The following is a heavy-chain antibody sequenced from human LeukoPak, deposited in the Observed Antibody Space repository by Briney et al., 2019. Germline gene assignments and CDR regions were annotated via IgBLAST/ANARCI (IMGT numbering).Heavy chain of an antibody. Sequence: SETLSLTCTVSGGSISGYFWSWLRQPPGKGLEWIAYIHYSGSTNYNPSLKSRLTISADTSKNQFSLRLSSVTAADTALYYCARHRDGDTYPLDSWGQGTLVTVSS. D-gene: IGHD5-24*01. V-gene: IGHV4-59*01. CDR1: GGSISGYF. CDR3: ARHRDGDTYPLDS. CDR2: IHYSGST. J-gene: IGHJ4*02.